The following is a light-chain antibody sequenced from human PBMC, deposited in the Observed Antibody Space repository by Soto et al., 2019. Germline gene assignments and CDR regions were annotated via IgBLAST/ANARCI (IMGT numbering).Light chain of an antibody. CDR2: GAS. CDR3: QPYGSSPHLT. CDR1: QSVSSSY. V-gene: IGKV3-20*01. Sequence: EIVLTQSPGTLSLSPGERATLSCRASQSVSSSYLAWYQQKPGHAPRLLIYGASSRATGIPDRFSGSGSGTDFTLTISRLEPEDFAVYYCQPYGSSPHLTFGPVTKVHIK. J-gene: IGKJ3*01.